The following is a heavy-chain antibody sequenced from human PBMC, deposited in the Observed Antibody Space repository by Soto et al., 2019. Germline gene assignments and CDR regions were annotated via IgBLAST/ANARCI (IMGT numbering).Heavy chain of an antibody. V-gene: IGHV1-69*01. D-gene: IGHD6-6*01. Sequence: QVQLVQSGAEVKKPGSSVKVSCKASGGTFSSYAISWVRQAPGHGLEWMGGIIPIFGTANYAQKFQGRVTITADESTSTADMELSSLRSEDTAVYYCGGFEAARNYYYYGMDVWGQGTTVTVSS. J-gene: IGHJ6*02. CDR1: GGTFSSYA. CDR2: IIPIFGTA. CDR3: GGFEAARNYYYYGMDV.